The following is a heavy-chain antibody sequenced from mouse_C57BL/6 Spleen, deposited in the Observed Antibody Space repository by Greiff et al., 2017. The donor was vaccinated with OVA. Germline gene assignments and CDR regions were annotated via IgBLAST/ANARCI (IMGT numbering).Heavy chain of an antibody. Sequence: VQLQESGAELARPGASVKLSCKASGYTFTSYGISWVKQRTGQGLEWIGEIYPRSGNTYYNEKFKGKATLTADKSSSTAYMELRSLTSEDSAVYFCARRDYYGSSNQAWFAYWGQGTLVTVSA. CDR3: ARRDYYGSSNQAWFAY. V-gene: IGHV1-81*01. J-gene: IGHJ3*01. CDR1: GYTFTSYG. CDR2: IYPRSGNT. D-gene: IGHD1-1*01.